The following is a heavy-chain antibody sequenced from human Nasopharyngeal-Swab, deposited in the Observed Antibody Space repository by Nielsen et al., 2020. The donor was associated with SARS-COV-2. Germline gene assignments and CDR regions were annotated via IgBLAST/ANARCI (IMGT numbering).Heavy chain of an antibody. CDR2: ISYDGSNK. D-gene: IGHD6-13*01. Sequence: GGSLRLSCAASGFTFSSYAMHWVRQAPGKGLEWVAVISYDGSNKYYADSVKGRFTISRDNSKNTLYLQMNSLRAEDTAVYYCARDRGYSSSWYFYYYYGMDVWGQGTTATVSS. V-gene: IGHV3-30-3*01. CDR1: GFTFSSYA. J-gene: IGHJ6*02. CDR3: ARDRGYSSSWYFYYYYGMDV.